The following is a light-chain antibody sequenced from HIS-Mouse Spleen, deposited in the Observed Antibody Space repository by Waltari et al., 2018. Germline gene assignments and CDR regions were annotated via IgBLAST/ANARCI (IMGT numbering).Light chain of an antibody. Sequence: DIQMTQSPSSLSASVGDRVTITCRASQSISSYLIWYQQKPGKAPKLLIYAASSLQSGVPSRFSGSGSGTDFTLTISSLQPEDFATYYCQQSYSTLYTFGQGTKLEIK. CDR2: AAS. V-gene: IGKV1-39*01. CDR3: QQSYSTLYT. CDR1: QSISSY. J-gene: IGKJ2*01.